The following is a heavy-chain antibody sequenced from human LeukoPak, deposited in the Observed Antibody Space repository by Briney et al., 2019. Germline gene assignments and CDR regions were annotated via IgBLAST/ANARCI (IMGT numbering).Heavy chain of an antibody. J-gene: IGHJ6*03. CDR1: GDSISSSTYS. Sequence: SETLSLTCTVSGDSISSSTYSWGCIRQPPGKGLEWIGSVYYSRSTHYNPSLKSRVTISLATSKSQFSLRLSSVTAADTAIYYCARVTGGNWNYYYYYMDVWGKGTTVTVSS. CDR2: VYYSRST. D-gene: IGHD1-1*01. CDR3: ARVTGGNWNYYYYYMDV. V-gene: IGHV4-39*07.